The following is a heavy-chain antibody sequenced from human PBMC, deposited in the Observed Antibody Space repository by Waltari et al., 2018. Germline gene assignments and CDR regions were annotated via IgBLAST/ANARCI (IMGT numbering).Heavy chain of an antibody. CDR3: ARDLWAGDAVHYMDV. J-gene: IGHJ6*03. CDR2: IYYSGST. V-gene: IGHV4-31*03. Sequence: QVQLQESGPGLVKPSQTLSLTCTVSGGSISSGGYYWSWIRQHPGKGLEWIGYIYYSGSTYDNPSLKSRVTISVDTSKNQFSLKLSSVTAADTAVYYCARDLWAGDAVHYMDVWGKGTTVTVSS. CDR1: GGSISSGGYY. D-gene: IGHD2-21*02.